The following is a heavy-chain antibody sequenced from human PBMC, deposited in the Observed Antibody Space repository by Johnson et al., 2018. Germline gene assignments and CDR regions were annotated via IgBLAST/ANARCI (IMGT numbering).Heavy chain of an antibody. Sequence: EVQLVESGAEVKKXGKSVKIXCKGSGYSFTSNWSGWVRQMPGKGLEWMGIIYPGDSDTRYSPSFPGQVPISAEKSISTAYLQGSSLKASDTPMYYCARPMGEDTGWRKYYYYGMDVWGKGTTVTVSS. D-gene: IGHD3-16*01. J-gene: IGHJ6*04. V-gene: IGHV5-51*01. CDR2: IYPGDSDT. CDR1: GYSFTSNW. CDR3: ARPMGEDTGWRKYYYYGMDV.